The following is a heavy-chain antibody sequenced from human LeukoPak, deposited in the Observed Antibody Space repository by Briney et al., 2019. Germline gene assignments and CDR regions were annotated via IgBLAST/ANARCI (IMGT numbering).Heavy chain of an antibody. V-gene: IGHV3-23*01. Sequence: GGSLRLSCAASGFTFSNYAMSWVRQAPGKGLEWVSTISGSGNKIYHADSVKGRFTISRDNSENTLYLQMNNLRAEDTAVYYCAKATGYLLWGQGTLVTVSS. CDR2: ISGSGNKI. CDR3: AKATGYLL. D-gene: IGHD1-14*01. J-gene: IGHJ4*02. CDR1: GFTFSNYA.